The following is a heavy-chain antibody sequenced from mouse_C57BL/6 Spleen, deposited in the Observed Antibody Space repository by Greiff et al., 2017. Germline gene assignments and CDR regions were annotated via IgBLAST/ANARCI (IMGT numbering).Heavy chain of an antibody. CDR3: ARYRIAMDY. Sequence: QVQLQQPGAELVKPGASVKMSCKASGYTFTSYWITWVKQRPGQGLEWIGDIDPGSGSTNYKEKFKSKATLTVDTSSSTAYMQLSSLTSEDSAVSYCARYRIAMDYWGQGTSVTVSS. J-gene: IGHJ4*01. CDR1: GYTFTSYW. CDR2: IDPGSGST. V-gene: IGHV1-55*01.